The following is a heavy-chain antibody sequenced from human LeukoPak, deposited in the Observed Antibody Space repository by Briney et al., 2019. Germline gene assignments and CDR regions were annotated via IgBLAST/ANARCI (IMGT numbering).Heavy chain of an antibody. J-gene: IGHJ6*02. CDR2: ISYDGSNK. D-gene: IGHD6-19*01. Sequence: GGSLRLSCAASGFTFSSYGMHWVRQAPGKGLEWVAVISYDGSNKYYADSVRGRFTISRDNSKNTLYLQMNSLRAEDTAVYYCAKDTLSIAVAGTGAPPYYYGMDVWGQGTTVTVSS. V-gene: IGHV3-30*18. CDR3: AKDTLSIAVAGTGAPPYYYGMDV. CDR1: GFTFSSYG.